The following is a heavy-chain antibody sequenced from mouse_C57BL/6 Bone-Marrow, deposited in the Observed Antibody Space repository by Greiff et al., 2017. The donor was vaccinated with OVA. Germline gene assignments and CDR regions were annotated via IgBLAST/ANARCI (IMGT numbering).Heavy chain of an antibody. CDR2: ISDGGSYT. CDR1: GFTFSSYA. D-gene: IGHD1-1*01. J-gene: IGHJ2*01. Sequence: EVQLVESGGGLVKPGGSLKLSCAASGFTFSSYAMSWVRQTPEKRLEWVATISDGGSYTYYPDNVKGRFTISRDNAKNNLYLQMSHLKSEDTAMYYCARALTTGGDYWGQGTTLTVSS. CDR3: ARALTTGGDY. V-gene: IGHV5-4*01.